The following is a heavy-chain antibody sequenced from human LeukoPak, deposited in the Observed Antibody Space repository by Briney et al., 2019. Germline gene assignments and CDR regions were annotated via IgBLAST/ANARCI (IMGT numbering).Heavy chain of an antibody. J-gene: IGHJ6*02. CDR2: ICGSGGST. V-gene: IGHV3-23*01. CDR3: AKDSPDTAMGYYYYYGMDV. Sequence: PGGSLRLSCAASGFTFSSYAMSWVRQAPGKGLEWVSAICGSGGSTYYADSVKGRFTISRDNSKNTLYLQMNVLRAEDTAVYYCAKDSPDTAMGYYYYYGMDVWGQGTTVTVSS. D-gene: IGHD5-18*01. CDR1: GFTFSSYA.